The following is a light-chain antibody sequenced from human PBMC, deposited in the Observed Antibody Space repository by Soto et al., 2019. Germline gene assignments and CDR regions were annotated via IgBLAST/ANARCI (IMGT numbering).Light chain of an antibody. CDR1: FSNIGSNP. CDR2: STD. J-gene: IGLJ2*01. CDR3: AAWDDSLNGV. V-gene: IGLV1-44*01. Sequence: QSVLTQPPSASGTPGQSVTISCSGSFSNIGSNPVNWYQQVPGTAPKLLIYSTDRRPSGVPDRFSGSKSGTSASLGISGLQSEDEADYYCAAWDDSLNGVFGGGTKVTVL.